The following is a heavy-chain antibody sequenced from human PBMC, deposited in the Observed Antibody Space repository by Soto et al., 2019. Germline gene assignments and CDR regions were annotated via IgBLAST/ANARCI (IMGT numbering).Heavy chain of an antibody. V-gene: IGHV5-51*01. CDR3: ARHAGNSWKGDYFDY. CDR2: IDPGDSDT. D-gene: IGHD6-13*01. J-gene: IGHJ4*02. Sequence: GASLKISCKASGYTFTTSWIGWVRQMPGQGLEWMGIIDPGDSDTRYSPSFQGRITISVDKSSSTAYLQWSSLEASDTAIYYCARHAGNSWKGDYFDYWGRGALVTVSS. CDR1: GYTFTTSW.